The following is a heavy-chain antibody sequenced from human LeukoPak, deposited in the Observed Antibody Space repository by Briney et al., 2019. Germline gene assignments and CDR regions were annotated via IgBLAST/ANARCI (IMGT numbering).Heavy chain of an antibody. V-gene: IGHV3-21*01. CDR3: ARFYFIAVAGSDY. J-gene: IGHJ4*02. CDR1: GFTFSSYS. Sequence: GGSLRLSCAASGFTFSSYSMNWVRQAPGKGLEWVSSISSSSSYIYYADSVKGRFTISRDNAKNSLYLQMNSLRAEDTAVYYCARFYFIAVAGSDYWGQGTLVTVSS. CDR2: ISSSSSYI. D-gene: IGHD6-19*01.